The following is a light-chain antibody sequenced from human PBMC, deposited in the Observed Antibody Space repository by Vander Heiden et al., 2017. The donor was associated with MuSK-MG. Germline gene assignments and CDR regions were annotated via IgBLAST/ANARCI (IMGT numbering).Light chain of an antibody. Sequence: DIQMTQSPSSLSASVGDRVTITCRASQSISSYLNWYQQKPGKAPKLLIYAASSLQSGVPSRFSGSGSGTDFTLTISRLQPEDFATYYCQPSDSTPYTFGQGTKVEIK. V-gene: IGKV1-39*01. CDR3: QPSDSTPYT. J-gene: IGKJ2*01. CDR2: AAS. CDR1: QSISSY.